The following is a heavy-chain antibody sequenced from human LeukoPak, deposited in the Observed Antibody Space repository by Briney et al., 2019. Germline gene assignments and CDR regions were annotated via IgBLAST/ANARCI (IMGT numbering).Heavy chain of an antibody. Sequence: ASVKVSCKASGYTFTSYDINWVRQATGQGLEWMGWMNPNSGNTGYAQKFQGRVTMTRNTSISTAYMELSSLRSEDTAVYYCARDYYDTTTYYYHYYYMDVRGKGTTVTISS. J-gene: IGHJ6*03. CDR3: ARDYYDTTTYYYHYYYMDV. V-gene: IGHV1-8*01. D-gene: IGHD3-22*01. CDR2: MNPNSGNT. CDR1: GYTFTSYD.